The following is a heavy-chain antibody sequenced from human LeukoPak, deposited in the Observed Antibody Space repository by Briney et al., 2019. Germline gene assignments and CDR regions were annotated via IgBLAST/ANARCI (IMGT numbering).Heavy chain of an antibody. CDR2: IITIFATA. D-gene: IGHD4-17*01. CDR1: GYTFTSYG. V-gene: IGHV1-69*06. Sequence: ASVKVSCVASGYTFTSYGISWVRQAPGQGLEWVGGIITIFATANYAQKFQGRVTITADTSTSTAYMELSSLRAEDTAVYYCARGSHEYGANWFDPWGQGTLVTVSS. CDR3: ARGSHEYGANWFDP. J-gene: IGHJ5*02.